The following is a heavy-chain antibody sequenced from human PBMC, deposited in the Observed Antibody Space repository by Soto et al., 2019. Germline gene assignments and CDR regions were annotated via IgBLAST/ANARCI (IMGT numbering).Heavy chain of an antibody. CDR1: GGSISSNNHF. CDR2: IHYSGTA. Sequence: PEETLSLTCSVSGGSISSNNHFWAWIRQPPGKGLEWLASIHYSGTAYYNPSLKSRLTISVDTSKKQFSLKLSSVTAADTAVYYCARRVYSGSGRDYFDYWGQGSLVTVSS. V-gene: IGHV4-39*01. D-gene: IGHD1-26*01. CDR3: ARRVYSGSGRDYFDY. J-gene: IGHJ4*02.